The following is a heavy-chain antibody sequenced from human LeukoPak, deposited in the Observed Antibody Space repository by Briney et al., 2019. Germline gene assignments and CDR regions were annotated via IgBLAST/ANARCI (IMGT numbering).Heavy chain of an antibody. V-gene: IGHV3-9*01. D-gene: IGHD2-15*01. CDR2: ISSNSDDI. CDR3: AKDRYCTSSSCPIDY. CDR1: GFNFDEYA. J-gene: IGHJ4*02. Sequence: GGSLILSCVGSGFNFDEYAMHWVRQPPGKGLEWVSGISSNSDDIGYADSVKGRFTISRDSAKKSLYLQMNSLRAEDTALYYCAKDRYCTSSSCPIDYWGRGTLVTVSS.